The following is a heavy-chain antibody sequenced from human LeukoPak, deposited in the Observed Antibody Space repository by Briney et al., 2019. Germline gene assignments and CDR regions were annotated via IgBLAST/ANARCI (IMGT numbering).Heavy chain of an antibody. CDR2: ISAYNGNT. D-gene: IGHD3-22*01. J-gene: IGHJ5*02. CDR3: ARDGRWLSPAQYNWFDP. V-gene: IGHV1-18*01. CDR1: GYTFTSYG. Sequence: ASVKVSCKASGYTFTSYGISWVRQAPGQGLEWMGWISAYNGNTNYAQKLQGRVTMTTDTSTSTAYMELRSLRSDGTAVYYCARDGRWLSPAQYNWFDPWGQGTLVTVSS.